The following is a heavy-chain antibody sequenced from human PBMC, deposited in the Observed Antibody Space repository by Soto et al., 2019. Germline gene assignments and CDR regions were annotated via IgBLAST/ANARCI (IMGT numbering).Heavy chain of an antibody. J-gene: IGHJ4*02. V-gene: IGHV3-21*06. CDR1: GFTFTRYS. CDR2: ISSTTNYI. CDR3: ARESEDLTSNFDY. Sequence: GGSPRLSCAASGFTFTRYSMNWVRQAPGKGLEWVSSISSTTNYIYYGDSMKGRFTISRDNAKNSLYLEMNSLRAEDTAVYYCARESEDLTSNFDYWGQGTLVTVSS.